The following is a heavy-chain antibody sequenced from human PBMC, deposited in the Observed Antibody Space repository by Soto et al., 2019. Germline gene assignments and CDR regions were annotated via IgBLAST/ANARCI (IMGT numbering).Heavy chain of an antibody. J-gene: IGHJ4*02. V-gene: IGHV3-21*06. CDR1: GFTFTRYS. CDR2: ISSTTNYI. CDR3: ARESEDLTSNFDY. Sequence: GGSPRLSCAASGFTFTRYSMNWVRQAPGKGLEWVSSISSTTNYIYYGDSMKGRFTISRDNAKNSLYLEMNSLRAEDTAVYYCARESEDLTSNFDYWGQGTLVTVSS.